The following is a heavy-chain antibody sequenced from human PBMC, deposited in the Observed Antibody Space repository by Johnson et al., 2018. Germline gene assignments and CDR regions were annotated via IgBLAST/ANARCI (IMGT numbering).Heavy chain of an antibody. J-gene: IGHJ4*02. Sequence: QVQLVQSGAEVRKPGASVKGSCKASGYPFTSYYMHWVRQAPGQGLEWLEIINPSGGSQRYAKTFQGRVTMTRGTSTRPVYMERRSLCTEDTAGYDCARERSRRAAAALGYYGYYWGQGTLVSVAT. CDR1: GYPFTSYY. CDR3: ARERSRRAAAALGYYGYY. CDR2: INPSGGSQ. D-gene: IGHD6-13*01. V-gene: IGHV1-46*01.